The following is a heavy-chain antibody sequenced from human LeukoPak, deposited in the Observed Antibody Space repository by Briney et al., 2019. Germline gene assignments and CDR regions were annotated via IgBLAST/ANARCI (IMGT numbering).Heavy chain of an antibody. D-gene: IGHD3-16*02. CDR2: ISAYNGNT. V-gene: IGHV1-18*01. J-gene: IGHJ4*02. CDR1: GYTFTSYG. Sequence: ASVKVSCKASGYTFTSYGISWVRQAPGQGLEWMGWISAYNGNTNYAQKLQGRVTMTTDTSASTVYMELSSLRSEDTAVYYCASTPHGPSYYFDYWGQGTLVTVSS. CDR3: ASTPHGPSYYFDY.